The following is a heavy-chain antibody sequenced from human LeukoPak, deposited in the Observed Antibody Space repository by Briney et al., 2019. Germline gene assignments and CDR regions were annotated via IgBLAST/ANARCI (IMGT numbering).Heavy chain of an antibody. CDR3: AREYSSGWYGSVGPFDP. D-gene: IGHD6-19*01. CDR1: GGSISSYY. Sequence: PSETLSLTCTVSGGSISSYYWSWIRQPAGKGLEWIGRIYTSGSTNYNPSLKSRVTMSVDTSKNQFSLKLSSVTAADTAVYYRAREYSSGWYGSVGPFDPWGQGTLVTVSS. J-gene: IGHJ5*02. V-gene: IGHV4-4*07. CDR2: IYTSGST.